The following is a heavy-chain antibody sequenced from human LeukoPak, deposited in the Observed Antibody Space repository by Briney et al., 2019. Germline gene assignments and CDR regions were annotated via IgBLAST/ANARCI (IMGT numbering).Heavy chain of an antibody. CDR3: ARGVRYSYYLEH. J-gene: IGHJ1*01. Sequence: PGGSLRLSCVASGFTLSSYAVSWVRQAPGKGLQWVSSLGISGDYAWYAGSVKGRFTISRDNAKNSLYLQMNSLRAEDTAVYYCARGVRYSYYLEHWGQGTLVTVSS. D-gene: IGHD5-18*01. V-gene: IGHV3-21*01. CDR1: GFTLSSYA. CDR2: LGISGDYA.